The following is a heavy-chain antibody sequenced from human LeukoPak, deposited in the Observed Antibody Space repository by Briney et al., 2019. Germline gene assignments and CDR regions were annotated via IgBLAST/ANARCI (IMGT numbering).Heavy chain of an antibody. J-gene: IGHJ4*02. V-gene: IGHV3-73*01. D-gene: IGHD3-22*01. CDR3: TSPYYYDSSGYYPFDY. Sequence: GGSLRLSCAASGFTFSGSAMHWVRQASVKGLEWVGRIRSKANSYATAYAASVKGRFTISRDDSKNTAYLQMNSLKTEDTAVYYCTSPYYYDSSGYYPFDYWGQGTLVTVSS. CDR1: GFTFSGSA. CDR2: IRSKANSYAT.